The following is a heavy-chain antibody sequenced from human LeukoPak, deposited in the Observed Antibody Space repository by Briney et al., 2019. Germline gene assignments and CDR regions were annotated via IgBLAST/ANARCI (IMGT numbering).Heavy chain of an antibody. CDR2: ISGSGGST. CDR3: AREVEKSGWSVNWFDP. CDR1: GFTFSSYA. J-gene: IGHJ5*02. Sequence: GGSLRLSCAASGFTFSSYAMSWVRQAPGKGLEWVSAISGSGGSTYYADSVKGRFTISRDNSKNTLYLQMNSLRAEDTAVYYCAREVEKSGWSVNWFDPWGQGTLVTVSS. D-gene: IGHD6-19*01. V-gene: IGHV3-23*01.